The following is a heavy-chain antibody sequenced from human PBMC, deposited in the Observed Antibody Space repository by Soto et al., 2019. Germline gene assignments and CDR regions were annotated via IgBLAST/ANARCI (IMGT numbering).Heavy chain of an antibody. J-gene: IGHJ2*01. CDR2: IWYDGSNK. CDR3: ARIPQIAVAGTRFGYFDL. CDR1: GFTFSSYG. D-gene: IGHD6-19*01. Sequence: QVQLEESGGGVVQPGRSLRLSCAASGFTFSSYGMHWVRQAPGKGLEWVAVIWYDGSNKYYADSVMGRFTISRDNSKNTLYLQMNSLGAEDTAVYYCARIPQIAVAGTRFGYFDLWGRGTLVTVSS. V-gene: IGHV3-33*01.